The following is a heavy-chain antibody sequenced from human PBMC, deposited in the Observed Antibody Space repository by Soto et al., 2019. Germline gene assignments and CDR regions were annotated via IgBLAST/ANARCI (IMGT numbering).Heavy chain of an antibody. Sequence: SETLSLTCAVYGGSFSGYYWSWIRQPPGKGLEWIGEINHSGSTNYNPSLKSRVTISVDTSKNQFSLKLSSVTAADTAVYYCVRVPAMYYYDSSGHAHFDYWGQGTLVTVSS. J-gene: IGHJ4*02. V-gene: IGHV4-34*01. CDR1: GGSFSGYY. CDR3: VRVPAMYYYDSSGHAHFDY. CDR2: INHSGST. D-gene: IGHD3-22*01.